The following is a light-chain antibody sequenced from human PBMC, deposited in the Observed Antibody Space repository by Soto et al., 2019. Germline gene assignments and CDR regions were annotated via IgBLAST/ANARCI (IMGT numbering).Light chain of an antibody. Sequence: EIVLTQSPGTLSLSPGERATLSCRASHSVSSSYLAWYQQKPGQAPRLLIYGASSRATGIPDRFSGSGSGTDFTLTISRLEPEDFAVYYCQQYGSSITFGQGIRLEIK. CDR3: QQYGSSIT. J-gene: IGKJ5*01. V-gene: IGKV3-20*01. CDR2: GAS. CDR1: HSVSSSY.